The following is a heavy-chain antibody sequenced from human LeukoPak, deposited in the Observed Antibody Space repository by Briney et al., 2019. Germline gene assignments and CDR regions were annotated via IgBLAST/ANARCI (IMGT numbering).Heavy chain of an antibody. CDR1: GFTVSSNY. CDR3: ARDLGPLSLDY. D-gene: IGHD3-16*01. CDR2: IYSGGST. Sequence: GGSLRLSCAASGFTVSSNYMSWVRQAPGKGLEWVSVIYSGGSTYYADSVKGRFTISRDNSKNTLYLQMNSLRAEDTAVYYCARDLGPLSLDYWGQGTPVTVSS. V-gene: IGHV3-66*01. J-gene: IGHJ4*02.